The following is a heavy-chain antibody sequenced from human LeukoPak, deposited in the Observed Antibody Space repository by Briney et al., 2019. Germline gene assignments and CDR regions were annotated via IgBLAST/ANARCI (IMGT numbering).Heavy chain of an antibody. D-gene: IGHD2-15*01. CDR3: ARGYCSGGSCYWSRYYYMDV. CDR2: INHSGST. V-gene: IGHV4-34*01. Sequence: SETLSLTCAVYGGSFSGYYWSWIRQPPGKGLEWIGEINHSGSTNYNPSLKSRGTISVETSKNKFSLKLSSVTAADTAVYYCARGYCSGGSCYWSRYYYMDVWGKGTTVTVSS. CDR1: GGSFSGYY. J-gene: IGHJ6*03.